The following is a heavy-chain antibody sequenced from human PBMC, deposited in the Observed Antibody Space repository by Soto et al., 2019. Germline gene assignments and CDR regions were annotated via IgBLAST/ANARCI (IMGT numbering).Heavy chain of an antibody. J-gene: IGHJ6*02. Sequence: QLQLQESGPGLVKPSETLSLTCTVSGGSISSSSYYWGWIRQPPGKGLEWIGSIYYSGSTYYNPSLKSRVTISVDTSKNQFSLKLSSVTAADTAVYYCARHSPSSSWYDGTIYVWGQGTTVTVSS. V-gene: IGHV4-39*01. CDR3: ARHSPSSSWYDGTIYV. D-gene: IGHD6-13*01. CDR2: IYYSGST. CDR1: GGSISSSSYY.